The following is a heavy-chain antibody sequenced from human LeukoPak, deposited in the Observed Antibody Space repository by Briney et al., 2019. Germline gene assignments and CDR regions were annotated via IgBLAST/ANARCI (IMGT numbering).Heavy chain of an antibody. D-gene: IGHD5-24*01. CDR3: ARALTDQDGYNLRDY. Sequence: GGSLRLSCAASGFTVSSNYMSWVRQAPGKGLEWVSVIYSGGSTYYADSVKGRFTISRDNSKNTLYLQMNSLRAEDTAVYYCARALTDQDGYNLRDYWGQGTLVTVSS. V-gene: IGHV3-53*01. J-gene: IGHJ4*02. CDR2: IYSGGST. CDR1: GFTVSSNY.